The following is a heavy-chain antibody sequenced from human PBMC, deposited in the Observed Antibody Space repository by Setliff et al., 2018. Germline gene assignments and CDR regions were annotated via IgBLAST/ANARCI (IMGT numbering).Heavy chain of an antibody. V-gene: IGHV3-30*02. Sequence: GESLRLSCAASGFTFSRYGMYWVRPAPGKGLGWVAFIRYDGSNKYYADSVRGRFTISRDNSKNTLYLQMNSLRDEDTAVYYCAKDSLEVVIALHGMDVWGQGTTVTVSS. CDR2: IRYDGSNK. CDR3: AKDSLEVVIALHGMDV. J-gene: IGHJ6*02. D-gene: IGHD2-21*01. CDR1: GFTFSRYG.